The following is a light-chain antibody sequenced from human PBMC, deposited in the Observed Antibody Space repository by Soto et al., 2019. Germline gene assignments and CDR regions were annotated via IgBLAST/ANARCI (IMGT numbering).Light chain of an antibody. V-gene: IGLV1-47*01. CDR2: RNN. J-gene: IGLJ3*02. Sequence: QSVLTQPPSASGTPGQRVTISCSGSSSNIGSNYVYWYQQLPGTAPKLLIYRNNQRPSGVPDRFSGSKSGTSASLAISGLRSEDEADYYCAAWDDSFNWVFGGGTKVTVL. CDR1: SSNIGSNY. CDR3: AAWDDSFNWV.